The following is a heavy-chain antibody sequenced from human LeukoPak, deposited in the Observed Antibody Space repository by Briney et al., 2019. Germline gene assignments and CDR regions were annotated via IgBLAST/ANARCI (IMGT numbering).Heavy chain of an antibody. D-gene: IGHD3-10*02. Sequence: GGSLRLSCAASGFTFSSYSMNWVRQAPGKGLEWVSSISTSSSYIYYADSVKGRFTISRDNAKKSLFLQINSLRAEDTAVYYCAELGITMIGGVWGKGTTVTISS. J-gene: IGHJ6*04. CDR1: GFTFSSYS. CDR2: ISTSSSYI. CDR3: AELGITMIGGV. V-gene: IGHV3-21*01.